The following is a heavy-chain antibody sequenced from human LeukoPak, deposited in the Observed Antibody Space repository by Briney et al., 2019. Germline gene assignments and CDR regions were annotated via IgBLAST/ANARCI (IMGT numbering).Heavy chain of an antibody. V-gene: IGHV3-23*01. CDR3: AKDVYYYDSSGSRD. CDR2: ISGSGGST. Sequence: PGGSLRLSCTASGFTLSSYAMSWVRQAPGKGLEWVSAISGSGGSTYYADSVKGRFTISRDNSKNTLYLQMNSLRAEDTAVYYCAKDVYYYDSSGSRDWGQGTLVTASS. J-gene: IGHJ4*02. CDR1: GFTLSSYA. D-gene: IGHD3-22*01.